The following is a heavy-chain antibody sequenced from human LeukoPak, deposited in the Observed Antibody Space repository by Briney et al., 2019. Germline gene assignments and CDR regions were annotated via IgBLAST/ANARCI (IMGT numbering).Heavy chain of an antibody. CDR3: ARVHPSYSSGWDPFDY. V-gene: IGHV4-31*03. Sequence: SQTLSLTCTVSGGSISSGGYYWSWIRQHPGKGLEWIGYIYYSESTYYNPSLKSRVTISVDTSKNQFSLKLSSVTAADTAVYYCARVHPSYSSGWDPFDYWGQGTLVTVSS. D-gene: IGHD6-19*01. J-gene: IGHJ4*02. CDR2: IYYSEST. CDR1: GGSISSGGYY.